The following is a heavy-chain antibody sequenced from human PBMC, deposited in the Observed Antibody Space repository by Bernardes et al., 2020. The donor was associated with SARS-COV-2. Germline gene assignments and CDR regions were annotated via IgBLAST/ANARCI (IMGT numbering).Heavy chain of an antibody. J-gene: IGHJ5*02. CDR1: GVSISSFY. V-gene: IGHV4-59*01. CDR3: ARDPSSWFDP. CDR2: IHSSGST. Sequence: SKTLSLTCSVSGVSISSFYWSWIRQPPGKGLDWIGFIHSSGSTNYNPSLKSRVTISVDLSKNQVSLKLSSVTAADTAFYYCARDPSSWFDPWGQGTLVTVSS.